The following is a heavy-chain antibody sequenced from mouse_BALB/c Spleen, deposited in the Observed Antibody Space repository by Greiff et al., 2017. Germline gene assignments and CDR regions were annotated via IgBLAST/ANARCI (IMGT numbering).Heavy chain of an antibody. CDR2: IWAGGST. V-gene: IGHV2-9*02. J-gene: IGHJ3*01. Sequence: QVQLKESGPGLVAPSQSLSITCTVSGFSLTSYGVHWVRQPPGKGLEWLGVIWAGGSTNYNSALMSRLSISKDNSKSQVFLKMNSLQTDDTAMYYCARDWGLYYGYGAWFAYWGQGTLVTVSA. D-gene: IGHD2-2*01. CDR3: ARDWGLYYGYGAWFAY. CDR1: GFSLTSYG.